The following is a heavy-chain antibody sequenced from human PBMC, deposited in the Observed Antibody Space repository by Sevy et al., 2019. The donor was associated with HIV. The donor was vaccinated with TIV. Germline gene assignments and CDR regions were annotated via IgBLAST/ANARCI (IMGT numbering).Heavy chain of an antibody. Sequence: GGFLRLSCAASGFTFSGSAMHWVRQASGKGLEWVGRIRSKANSYATAYAASVKGRFTISRDDSKNTAYLQMNSLKTEDTAVYYCTRLREYSSSYGYYYYGMDVWGQGTTVTVSS. V-gene: IGHV3-73*01. CDR3: TRLREYSSSYGYYYYGMDV. CDR1: GFTFSGSA. D-gene: IGHD6-6*01. J-gene: IGHJ6*02. CDR2: IRSKANSYAT.